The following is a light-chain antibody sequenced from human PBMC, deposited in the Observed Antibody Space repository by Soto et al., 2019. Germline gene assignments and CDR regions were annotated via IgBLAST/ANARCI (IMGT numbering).Light chain of an antibody. J-gene: IGLJ2*01. Sequence: QSVLTQPASVSGSPGQAITISCTGTSSDVGSYNLVSWYQQHPCKAPKLMIYEGSKRPSGVSNRFSGSKSGNTASLTISGLQAEDEADYYCCSYAGSSTLVFGGGTKLTVL. CDR2: EGS. V-gene: IGLV2-23*01. CDR3: CSYAGSSTLV. CDR1: SSDVGSYNL.